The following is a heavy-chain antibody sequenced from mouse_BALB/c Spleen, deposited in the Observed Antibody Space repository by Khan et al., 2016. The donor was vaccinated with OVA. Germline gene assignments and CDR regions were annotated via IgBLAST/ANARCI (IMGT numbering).Heavy chain of an antibody. D-gene: IGHD1-1*01. CDR2: ISYSGST. CDR3: ARKNYYGYAMDY. V-gene: IGHV3-2*02. CDR1: GYSITSGYA. Sequence: EVKLLESGPGLVKPSQSLSLTCTVTGYSITSGYAWNWIRQFPGNKLEWMGYISYSGSTSSNPSLRSRISITRDTSKNQFFLQLNSVTTEDTATDYCARKNYYGYAMDYWGKGTSVNVSS. J-gene: IGHJ4*01.